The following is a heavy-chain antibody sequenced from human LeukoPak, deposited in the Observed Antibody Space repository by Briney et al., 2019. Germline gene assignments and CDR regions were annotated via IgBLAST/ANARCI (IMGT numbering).Heavy chain of an antibody. CDR3: ASLGSSGYYEPYYFDY. V-gene: IGHV4-39*01. Sequence: SETLSLTCTVSGGSISSSSYYWGWIRQPPGKGLEWIGNIYYSGSTYYNPSLKSRVTISVDTSKNQFSLKLSSVTAADTAVYYCASLGSSGYYEPYYFDYWGQGTLVTVSS. CDR1: GGSISSSSYY. D-gene: IGHD3-22*01. J-gene: IGHJ4*02. CDR2: IYYSGST.